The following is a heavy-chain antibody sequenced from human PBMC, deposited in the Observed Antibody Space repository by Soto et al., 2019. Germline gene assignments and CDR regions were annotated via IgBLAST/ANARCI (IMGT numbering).Heavy chain of an antibody. Sequence: QPGGSLRLSCAASGFTVSINYMSWVRHAPGKGLEWVSVIYSGGSTYYADSVKGRFTISRDNSKNTLYLQMNSLRADDTAVYYCARGEGYDFWSGYYQPYYAFDIWGQGTMVTVSS. CDR2: IYSGGST. CDR3: ARGEGYDFWSGYYQPYYAFDI. V-gene: IGHV3-53*01. D-gene: IGHD3-3*01. J-gene: IGHJ3*02. CDR1: GFTVSINY.